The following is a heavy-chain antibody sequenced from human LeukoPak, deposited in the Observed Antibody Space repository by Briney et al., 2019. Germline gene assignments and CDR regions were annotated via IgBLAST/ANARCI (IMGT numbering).Heavy chain of an antibody. CDR2: IWYDGSNK. CDR1: GFTFSSYG. CDR3: AKSVVGYCSGGSCYLFDY. J-gene: IGHJ4*02. D-gene: IGHD2-15*01. Sequence: QPGGSLRLSCAASGFTFSSYGMHWVRQAPGKGLEWVAGIWYDGSNKYYADSVKGRFIISRDNSKNTLYLQMNSLRAEDTAVYYCAKSVVGYCSGGSCYLFDYWGQGTLVTVSS. V-gene: IGHV3-33*06.